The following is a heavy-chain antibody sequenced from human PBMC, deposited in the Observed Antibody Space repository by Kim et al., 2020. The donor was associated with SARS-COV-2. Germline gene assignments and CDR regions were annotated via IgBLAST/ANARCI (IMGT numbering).Heavy chain of an antibody. CDR3: ARGDIVATNGDF. J-gene: IGHJ4*02. Sequence: ASVKVSCKASGYTFINYGITWVRQAPGQGLEWMGWISTYNGNSNYAQRLQGRVTMTTDTSTSTAYMELRSLRSDDTAMYYCARGDIVATNGDFWGQGTLVTVSS. CDR2: ISTYNGNS. D-gene: IGHD5-12*01. CDR1: GYTFINYG. V-gene: IGHV1-18*01.